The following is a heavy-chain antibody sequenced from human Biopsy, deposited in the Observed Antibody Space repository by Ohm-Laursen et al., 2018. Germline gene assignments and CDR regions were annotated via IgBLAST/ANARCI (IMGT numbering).Heavy chain of an antibody. CDR3: VKDGGQTAPYSFDV. J-gene: IGHJ3*01. CDR2: IWSSATYK. Sequence: SLRLSCSASGFTFSDHNMHWVRQAPGKGLEWVAFIWSSATYKAYADSVKGRFTVPRVNSKNTVYLQMNSLSADDTAIYSCVKDGGQTAPYSFDVWGQGTMVTVSS. D-gene: IGHD3-16*01. V-gene: IGHV3-33*06. CDR1: GFTFSDHN.